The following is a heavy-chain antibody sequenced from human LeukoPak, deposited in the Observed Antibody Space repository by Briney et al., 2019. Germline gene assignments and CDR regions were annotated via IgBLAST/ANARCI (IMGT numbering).Heavy chain of an antibody. V-gene: IGHV4-61*02. J-gene: IGHJ2*01. CDR1: GGSISSGGYC. CDR2: IYASGST. Sequence: SETLSLTCTVSGGSISSGGYCWSWIRQPAGKGLEWIGRIYASGSTNYNPSLKSRVTMSVDTSKNQFSLKLSSVTAADTAVYYCAPVVYSSGWYWYFDLSGRGTLVTVSS. D-gene: IGHD6-19*01. CDR3: APVVYSSGWYWYFDL.